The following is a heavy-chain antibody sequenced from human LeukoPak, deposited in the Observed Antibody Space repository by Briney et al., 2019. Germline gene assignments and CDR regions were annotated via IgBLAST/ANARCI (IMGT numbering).Heavy chain of an antibody. J-gene: IGHJ4*02. CDR2: IYPGDSDT. CDR1: GYSFTSDW. V-gene: IGHV5-51*01. D-gene: IGHD4-17*01. Sequence: GVALQISFQGSGYSFTSDWIGWGRPVPGKGRGWMGIIYPGDSDTRYSPSFQGQVTTSADKSISTAYLQWSSLKASDTAMYYCARGGDYGDLGYWGQGTLVTVSS. CDR3: ARGGDYGDLGY.